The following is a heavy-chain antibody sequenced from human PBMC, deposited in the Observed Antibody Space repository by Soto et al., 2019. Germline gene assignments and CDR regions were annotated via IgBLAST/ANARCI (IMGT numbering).Heavy chain of an antibody. Sequence: SETLSLTCTVSGGSISSRGYYWSWIRQHPGKGLEWIGYIYSGSTYYNPSLKSRVTISVDTSENQFSLKLSSVTAADTAVYYCARDSPYDFWSGYTNAFDIWGQGTMVTVSS. CDR2: IYSGST. V-gene: IGHV4-31*03. CDR1: GGSISSRGYY. D-gene: IGHD3-3*01. CDR3: ARDSPYDFWSGYTNAFDI. J-gene: IGHJ3*02.